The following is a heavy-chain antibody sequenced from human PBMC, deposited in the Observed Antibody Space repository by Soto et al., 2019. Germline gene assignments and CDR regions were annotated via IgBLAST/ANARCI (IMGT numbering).Heavy chain of an antibody. V-gene: IGHV3-23*01. CDR1: GFTFSSYA. Sequence: QPGGSLRLSCAASGFTFSSYAMSWVRQAPGKGLEWVSAISGSGGSTYYADSVKGRFTISRDNSKNTLYLQMNSLRSEDTAVYYCASVLSSYCGGDCYYYYFDYWGQGTLVTVSS. CDR2: ISGSGGST. J-gene: IGHJ4*02. CDR3: ASVLSSYCGGDCYYYYFDY. D-gene: IGHD2-21*02.